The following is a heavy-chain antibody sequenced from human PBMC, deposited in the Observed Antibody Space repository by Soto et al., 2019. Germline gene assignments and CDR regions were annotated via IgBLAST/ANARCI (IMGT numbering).Heavy chain of an antibody. V-gene: IGHV4-59*08. Sequence: SETLSLTCTVSGGSISNYYWSWIRQPPGKGLEWIGYIHYSGSTRYNPSLKSRVAISADTSKNQFSLKLSSVTAADTAMYYCARGHYDFWSGYFATIDYWGQGTLVTVSS. J-gene: IGHJ4*02. CDR1: GGSISNYY. D-gene: IGHD3-3*01. CDR2: IHYSGST. CDR3: ARGHYDFWSGYFATIDY.